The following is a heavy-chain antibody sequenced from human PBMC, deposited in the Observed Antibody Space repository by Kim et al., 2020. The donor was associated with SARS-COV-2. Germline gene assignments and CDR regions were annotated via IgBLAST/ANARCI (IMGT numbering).Heavy chain of an antibody. CDR2: INAGNGNT. Sequence: ASVKVSCKTSGYIFTNYAIHWVRQAPGQRLEWMGWINAGNGNTKSSQKFQGRVTITRATPASTAYMELRSLRSEDTAVYYCARGAYYYDTSDFLYWGQGT. CDR3: ARGAYYYDTSDFLY. J-gene: IGHJ4*02. V-gene: IGHV1-3*01. D-gene: IGHD3-22*01. CDR1: GYIFTNYA.